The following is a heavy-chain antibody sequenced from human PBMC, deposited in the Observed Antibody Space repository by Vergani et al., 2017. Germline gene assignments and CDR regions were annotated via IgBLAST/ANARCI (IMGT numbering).Heavy chain of an antibody. CDR1: GGSISSSSYY. D-gene: IGHD3-9*01. CDR2: IYYSGST. J-gene: IGHJ6*02. Sequence: QLQLQESGPGLVKPSETLSLTCTVSGGSISSSSYYWGWIRQPPGKGLEWIGSIYYSGSTYYNPSLKSRVTISVDTSKNQFSLKLSSVTAADTAVYYCARDGGDYYDILTGSYYYYGMDVWGQGTTVTVSS. V-gene: IGHV4-39*02. CDR3: ARDGGDYYDILTGSYYYYGMDV.